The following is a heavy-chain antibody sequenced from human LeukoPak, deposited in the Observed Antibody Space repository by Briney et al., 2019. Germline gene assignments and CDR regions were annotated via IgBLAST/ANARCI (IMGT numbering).Heavy chain of an antibody. CDR1: GGSISSSSYY. V-gene: IGHV4-39*01. J-gene: IGHJ4*02. CDR2: IYYSGST. CDR3: ARSGKYSSSWYVAY. D-gene: IGHD6-13*01. Sequence: NPSETLSLTCTGSGGSISSSSYYWGWIRQPPGKGLEWIGSIYYSGSTYYNPSLKSRVTISVDTSKNQFSLKLSSVTAADTAVYYCARSGKYSSSWYVAYWGQGTLVTVSS.